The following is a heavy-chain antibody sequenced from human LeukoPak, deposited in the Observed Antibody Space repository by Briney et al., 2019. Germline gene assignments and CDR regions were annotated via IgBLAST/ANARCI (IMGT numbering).Heavy chain of an antibody. J-gene: IGHJ4*02. V-gene: IGHV3-48*04. Sequence: SGGSLRLSCAASGFTFSSYSVNCVREAPGKGREGLSYISRSSSTIYYADCVKCRFTISRDNSKNTLYLQMNSLRAEDTAVYFCAKDRDSSGWYGGYLDYWGQGTLLTVSS. CDR2: ISRSSSTI. CDR1: GFTFSSYS. CDR3: AKDRDSSGWYGGYLDY. D-gene: IGHD6-19*01.